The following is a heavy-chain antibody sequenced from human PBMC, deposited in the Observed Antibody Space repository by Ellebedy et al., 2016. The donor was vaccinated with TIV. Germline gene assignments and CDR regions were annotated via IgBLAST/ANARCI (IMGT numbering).Heavy chain of an antibody. CDR2: ISYTGDTR. CDR3: GRLGVIAGAGASDY. CDR1: GFTFSGYY. Sequence: PGGSLRLSCAGSGFTFSGYYMSWIRQAPGKALEWVSYISYTGDTRHYADSVKGRFTISRDNAKNSLYLQMSSLGAEDTAVYYCGRLGVIAGAGASDYWGQGTLVIVSS. V-gene: IGHV3-11*01. D-gene: IGHD6-13*01. J-gene: IGHJ4*02.